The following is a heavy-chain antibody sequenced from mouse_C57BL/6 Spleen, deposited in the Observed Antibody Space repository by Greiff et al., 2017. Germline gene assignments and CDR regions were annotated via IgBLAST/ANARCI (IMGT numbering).Heavy chain of an antibody. J-gene: IGHJ4*01. D-gene: IGHD2-5*01. Sequence: QVQLQQPGAELVKPGASVKMSCKASGYTFTSYWITWVKQRPGQGLEWIGDIYPGSGSTNYNEKFKSKATLTVDTSSSTAYMQRSSLTSEDSAVYYCARDPLYSNYEGDYWGQGTSVTVSS. CDR3: ARDPLYSNYEGDY. CDR2: IYPGSGST. CDR1: GYTFTSYW. V-gene: IGHV1-55*01.